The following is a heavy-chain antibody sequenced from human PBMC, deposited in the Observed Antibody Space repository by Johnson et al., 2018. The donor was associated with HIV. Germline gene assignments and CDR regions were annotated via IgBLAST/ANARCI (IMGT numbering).Heavy chain of an antibody. V-gene: IGHV3-30*04. Sequence: QVQLVESGGGVVQPGRSLRLSCAASGFTFSSYAMHWVRQAPGKGLEWVAVISYDGSNKYYADSVKGRFTISRENAKNSLYLQMNSLRAEDTAVYYCAKVRGTMIVVFGAFDIWGQGTMVTVSS. CDR1: GFTFSSYA. CDR3: AKVRGTMIVVFGAFDI. J-gene: IGHJ3*02. CDR2: ISYDGSNK. D-gene: IGHD3-22*01.